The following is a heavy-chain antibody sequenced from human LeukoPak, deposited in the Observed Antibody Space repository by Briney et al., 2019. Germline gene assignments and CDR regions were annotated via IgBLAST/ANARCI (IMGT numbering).Heavy chain of an antibody. J-gene: IGHJ4*02. CDR3: AKGTGRYWTFFDY. D-gene: IGHD1-1*01. Sequence: PGRSLRLSCAASGFSFDDYAMHWVRQAPGKGLEWVSGISWNSGSIDYVGSVKGRFTISRDNAKNSLYLQMTSLRPEDTAFYYCAKGTGRYWTFFDYWAQGILVTVSS. V-gene: IGHV3-9*01. CDR2: ISWNSGSI. CDR1: GFSFDDYA.